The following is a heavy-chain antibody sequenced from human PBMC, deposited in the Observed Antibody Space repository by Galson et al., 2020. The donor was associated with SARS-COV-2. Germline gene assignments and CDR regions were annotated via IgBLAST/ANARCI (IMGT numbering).Heavy chain of an antibody. CDR3: ARDRQAAAGSHFDY. V-gene: IGHV4-39*07. D-gene: IGHD6-13*01. J-gene: IGHJ4*02. Sequence: SETLSLTCTVSGGSISSSSYYWGWIRQPPGKGLEWIGSIYYNGSTYYNPSLKSRVTISVDTSKNQFSLKLSSVTAADTAVYYCARDRQAAAGSHFDYWGQGTLVTVSS. CDR2: IYYNGST. CDR1: GGSISSSSYY.